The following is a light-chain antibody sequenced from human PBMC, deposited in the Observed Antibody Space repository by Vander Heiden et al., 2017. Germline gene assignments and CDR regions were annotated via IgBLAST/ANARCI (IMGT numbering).Light chain of an antibody. Sequence: IQMTQAPSTLSASVGDRVTITCRASQSISSWLAWSQQTAGRAPKLLIYKASSLESGAGSRLRGRGSGTEVSLTGSTMQPDDFAPYYSGQYNSYCQTFGQGTKVEIK. V-gene: IGKV1-5*03. CDR3: GQYNSYCQT. CDR1: QSISSW. CDR2: KAS. J-gene: IGKJ1*01.